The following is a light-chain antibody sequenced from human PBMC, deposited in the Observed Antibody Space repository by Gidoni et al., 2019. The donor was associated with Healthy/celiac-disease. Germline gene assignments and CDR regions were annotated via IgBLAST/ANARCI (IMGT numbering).Light chain of an antibody. CDR2: GAS. J-gene: IGKJ2*01. Sequence: EIVLTQSPGTLSLSPGERATLSCRASQSVSSSYLAWYQQKPGQAPRLLIYGASSRATGIPDRFSGSGSGTDFTLTTSRLEPEDFAVYYCQQYGSSPHTFXQXTKLEIK. CDR1: QSVSSSY. V-gene: IGKV3-20*01. CDR3: QQYGSSPHT.